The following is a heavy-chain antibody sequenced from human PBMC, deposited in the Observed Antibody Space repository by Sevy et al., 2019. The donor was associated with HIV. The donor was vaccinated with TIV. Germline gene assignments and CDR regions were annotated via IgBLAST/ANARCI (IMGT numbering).Heavy chain of an antibody. Sequence: GGSLRLSCGASGFTFSSYAMSWVRQAPGKGLEWVSTVSDRGGPTYYADSVKGRFTISRDNSKSTLFLQMSSLRAEDAATDFCARNDYYDTIGGTWNSDYWGQGTLVTVSS. D-gene: IGHD3-22*01. CDR2: VSDRGGPT. V-gene: IGHV3-23*01. CDR1: GFTFSSYA. CDR3: ARNDYYDTIGGTWNSDY. J-gene: IGHJ4*02.